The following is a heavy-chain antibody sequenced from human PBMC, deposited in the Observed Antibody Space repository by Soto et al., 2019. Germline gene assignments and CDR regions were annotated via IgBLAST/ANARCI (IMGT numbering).Heavy chain of an antibody. CDR2: ISSSSSTI. CDR3: ARCYFSDSSGFPFDY. V-gene: IGHV3-48*02. Sequence: EVQLVESGGGLVQPGGSLRLSCAASGFNFSNYNMNWVRQAPGKGLEWVAYISSSSSTIYYADSVKGRFTISRDNAKNSLYLQMNSLRDEDTAVYYCARCYFSDSSGFPFDYWGQGTLITVSS. CDR1: GFNFSNYN. J-gene: IGHJ4*02. D-gene: IGHD3-22*01.